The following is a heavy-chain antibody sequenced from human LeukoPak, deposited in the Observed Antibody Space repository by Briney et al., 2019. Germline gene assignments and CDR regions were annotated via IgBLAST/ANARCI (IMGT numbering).Heavy chain of an antibody. CDR3: ARGPPYYYDSSGYKVPNLDY. D-gene: IGHD3-22*01. Sequence: GSSVKVSCKASGGTFSSYAISWVRQAPGQGLEWMGGIIPIFGTANYAQKFQGRVTITADESTSTAYMELSSLRSEDTAVYYCARGPPYYYDSSGYKVPNLDYWGQGTLVTVSS. CDR1: GGTFSSYA. V-gene: IGHV1-69*01. CDR2: IIPIFGTA. J-gene: IGHJ4*02.